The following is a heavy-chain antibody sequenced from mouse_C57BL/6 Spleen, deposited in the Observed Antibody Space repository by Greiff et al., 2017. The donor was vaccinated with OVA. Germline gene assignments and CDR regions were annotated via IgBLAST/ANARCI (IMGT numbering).Heavy chain of an antibody. D-gene: IGHD2-2*01. CDR2: INPSSGYT. Sequence: VQLQQSGAELARPGASVKMSCKASGYTFTSYTMHWVKQRPGQGLEWIGYINPSSGYTKYNQKFKDKATLTADKSSSTAYMQLSSLTSEDSAVYYCARNNLPIYDGYIFFDYWGQGTTLTVSS. V-gene: IGHV1-4*01. CDR1: GYTFTSYT. CDR3: ARNNLPIYDGYIFFDY. J-gene: IGHJ2*01.